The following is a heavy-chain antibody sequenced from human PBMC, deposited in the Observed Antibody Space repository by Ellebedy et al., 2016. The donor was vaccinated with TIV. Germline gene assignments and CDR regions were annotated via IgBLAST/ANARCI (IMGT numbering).Heavy chain of an antibody. CDR3: ARAIAAAGSY. J-gene: IGHJ4*02. V-gene: IGHV3-7*01. CDR1: GLSFSSYW. CDR2: IKEDGSKI. Sequence: GESLKISCAASGLSFSSYWMSWVRQAPGKGLEWVANIKEDGSKIYYVDFVKGRFTISRDNAKNSVFLQMNSLRVEDTAVYYCARAIAAAGSYWGQGILVTVSS. D-gene: IGHD6-13*01.